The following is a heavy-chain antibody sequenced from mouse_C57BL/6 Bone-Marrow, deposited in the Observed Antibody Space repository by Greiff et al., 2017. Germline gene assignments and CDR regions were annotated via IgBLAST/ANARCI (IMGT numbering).Heavy chain of an antibody. Sequence: EVQVVESGPSLVRPSQTLSLTCTVTGFSINSDCYWIWIRQFPGNKLEYIGYTFYSGITYYNPSLESRTYITRDTSKNQFSLKLSSVTTEDTATYYCARDDYYGSSFLNYWGQGTTLTVSS. CDR3: ARDDYYGSSFLNY. V-gene: IGHV3-3*01. CDR2: TFYSGIT. CDR1: GFSINSDCY. D-gene: IGHD1-1*01. J-gene: IGHJ2*01.